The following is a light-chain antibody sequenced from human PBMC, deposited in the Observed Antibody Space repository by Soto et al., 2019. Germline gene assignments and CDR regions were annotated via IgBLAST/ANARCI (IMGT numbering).Light chain of an antibody. CDR1: QSVSSN. J-gene: IGKJ1*01. V-gene: IGKV3-15*01. CDR2: GAS. CDR3: LQYNKWPRT. Sequence: EIVMTQSPATLSVSPGERATLSFRASQSVSSNLAWYQQKPGQAPRLLIYGASTRATGIPARFSGSGSGTEFTLTISSLQSEDFALYYCLQYNKWPRTFGQGTKVDIK.